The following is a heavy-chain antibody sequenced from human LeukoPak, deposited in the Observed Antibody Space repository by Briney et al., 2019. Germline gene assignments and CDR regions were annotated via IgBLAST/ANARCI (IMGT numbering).Heavy chain of an antibody. V-gene: IGHV1-2*02. J-gene: IGHJ4*02. CDR3: ARDRGDSPGFDY. CDR2: INPNSGGT. CDR1: GYTFTGYY. D-gene: IGHD2-21*01. Sequence: ASVKVSCKASGYTFTGYYMHWVRQAPGQGLEWMGWINPNSGGTNYAQKFQGRVTMTRDTSISTAYMELSRLRSDDTAVYYCARDRGDSPGFDYWGQGTLVTVSS.